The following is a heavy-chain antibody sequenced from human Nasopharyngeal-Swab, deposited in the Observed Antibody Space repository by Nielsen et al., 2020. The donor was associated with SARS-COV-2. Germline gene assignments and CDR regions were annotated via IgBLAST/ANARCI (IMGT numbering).Heavy chain of an antibody. J-gene: IGHJ6*02. CDR3: ARCITVIQGGPYYYYFGMDV. V-gene: IGHV4-59*01. D-gene: IGHD3-10*01. Sequence: WIRQPPGKGLEWIGYIYYSGSTYYNPSLRSRVTISVDTSKNQFSLKLNSVTAADTAAYYCARCITVIQGGPYYYYFGMDVWGQGTTVTVSS. CDR2: IYYSGST.